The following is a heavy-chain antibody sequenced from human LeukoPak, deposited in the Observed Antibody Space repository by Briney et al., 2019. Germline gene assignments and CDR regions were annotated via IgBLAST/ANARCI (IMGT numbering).Heavy chain of an antibody. CDR2: IWHDGSNK. CDR1: GFSFSTYV. Sequence: GGSLRLSCEASGFSFSTYVMHWVRRAPGKGLEWVAIIWHDGSNKYYPDSVKGRFAISRDNSKDTLYLQMNSLRVDDTAVYYCARASAGGLGPFDLWGQGTVVSVSS. V-gene: IGHV3-33*01. D-gene: IGHD6-13*01. CDR3: ARASAGGLGPFDL. J-gene: IGHJ3*01.